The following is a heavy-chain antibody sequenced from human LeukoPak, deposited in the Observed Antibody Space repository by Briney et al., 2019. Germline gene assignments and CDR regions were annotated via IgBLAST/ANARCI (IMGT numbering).Heavy chain of an antibody. D-gene: IGHD3-9*01. V-gene: IGHV4-61*02. J-gene: IGHJ4*02. CDR1: GGSISSGTYY. CDR2: ISPTGST. Sequence: PSETLSLTCTVSGGSISSGTYYWGWIRQPPGKGPEWIGRISPTGSTNYNPSLKSRVTFSLDTSKNQFSLQLTSVTAADTAVYYCARYDIYAIHFDYWGQGSLVTVSS. CDR3: ARYDIYAIHFDY.